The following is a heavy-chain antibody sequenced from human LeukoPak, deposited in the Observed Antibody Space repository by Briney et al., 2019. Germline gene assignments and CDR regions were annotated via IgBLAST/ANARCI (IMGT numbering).Heavy chain of an antibody. CDR1: GFNFSNYD. V-gene: IGHV3-30*02. D-gene: IGHD5/OR15-5a*01. J-gene: IGHJ5*02. Sequence: PGGSLRLSCAASGFNFSNYDMHWVRQAPGKGREWVAFIRYDGSDKYYADSVKGRFTISRDNSKNALYLQMNSLRTEDTAVYYCAKGVTSWGQGTLVTVSS. CDR3: AKGVTS. CDR2: IRYDGSDK.